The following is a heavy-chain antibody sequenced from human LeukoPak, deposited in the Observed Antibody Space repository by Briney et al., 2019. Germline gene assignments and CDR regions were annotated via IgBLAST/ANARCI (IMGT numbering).Heavy chain of an antibody. D-gene: IGHD6-6*01. CDR1: GGPFSGYY. CDR2: INYSGST. J-gene: IGHJ3*01. CDR3: AKVYSSSSRDAFDV. V-gene: IGHV4-34*01. Sequence: PSETLSLTCAVYGGPFSGYYWSWIRQPPGKGLEWIGEINYSGSTNYNASLESRVTISADTSKKQFTLNLSSVTAADTVVYYCAKVYSSSSRDAFDVWGPGTMVTVSS.